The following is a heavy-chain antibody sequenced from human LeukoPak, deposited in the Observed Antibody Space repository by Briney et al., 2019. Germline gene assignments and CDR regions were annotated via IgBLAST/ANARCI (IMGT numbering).Heavy chain of an antibody. CDR1: GYTFTGYH. V-gene: IGHV1-2*02. Sequence: GASMKVSCKASGYTFTGYHMHWVRQAPGQGLEWMGWINPNTGGTNYAQKFQGRVTMTRDKSISTAYMELSRLRSDDTAVYYCARDQGNYYDSSGYWLGAFDIWGQGTMVTVSS. J-gene: IGHJ3*02. D-gene: IGHD3-22*01. CDR2: INPNTGGT. CDR3: ARDQGNYYDSSGYWLGAFDI.